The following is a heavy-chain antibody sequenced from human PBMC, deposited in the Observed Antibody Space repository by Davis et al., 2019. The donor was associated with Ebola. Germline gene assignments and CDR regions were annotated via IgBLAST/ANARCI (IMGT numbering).Heavy chain of an antibody. D-gene: IGHD6-13*01. Sequence: SVKVSCKASGGTFSSYAISWVRQAPGQGLEWMGRIIPILGIANYAQKFQGRVTITADKSTSTAYMELSSLRSEDTAVYYCARTTTGAAPSIDYWGQGTLVTVSS. V-gene: IGHV1-69*04. CDR3: ARTTTGAAPSIDY. CDR2: IIPILGIA. J-gene: IGHJ4*02. CDR1: GGTFSSYA.